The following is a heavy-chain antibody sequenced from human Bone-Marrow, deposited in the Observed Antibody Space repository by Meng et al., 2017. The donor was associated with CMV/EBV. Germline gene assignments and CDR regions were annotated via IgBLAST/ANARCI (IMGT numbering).Heavy chain of an antibody. CDR2: SKSESDGGTI. Sequence: GESLKISCAASGFTFSSYSMNWVRQAPGKGLEWVGRSKSESDGGTIDYAASVKGRFTISRDDSKNTLYLQMNSLKTEDTAIYYCSALGTSSSPYYYYDVDFWGQGPTVTGSS. CDR3: SALGTSSSPYYYYDVDF. J-gene: IGHJ6*01. V-gene: IGHV3-15*01. D-gene: IGHD6-13*01. CDR1: GFTFSSYS.